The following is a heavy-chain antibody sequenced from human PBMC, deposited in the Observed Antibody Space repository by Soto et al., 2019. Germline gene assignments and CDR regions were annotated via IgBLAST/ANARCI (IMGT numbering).Heavy chain of an antibody. V-gene: IGHV5-51*01. CDR3: ARHNKPVTSRDYFDQ. J-gene: IGHJ4*02. D-gene: IGHD4-17*01. Sequence: PGESLKISCKASGYRFTSYWIGWVRQMPGKGLELMGIIHPGDSEARYSPSFQGQVTISVEKSTSTAYLQWSSLKASDTAMYYSARHNKPVTSRDYFDQWGQGTLVTVSS. CDR2: IHPGDSEA. CDR1: GYRFTSYW.